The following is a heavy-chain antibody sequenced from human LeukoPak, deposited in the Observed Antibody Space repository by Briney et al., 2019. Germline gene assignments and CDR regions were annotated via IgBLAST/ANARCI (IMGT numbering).Heavy chain of an antibody. Sequence: SETLSLTCTVSGYSISSGYYWGWIRPPPGKGLEWIGSIYHSGSTYYKPSLKSRVTISGDTSKNQFSLKLSSVTAADTAVYYCARGSYDILTGYPYYFDYWGQGTLVTVSS. CDR1: GYSISSGYY. J-gene: IGHJ4*02. CDR3: ARGSYDILTGYPYYFDY. CDR2: IYHSGST. D-gene: IGHD3-9*01. V-gene: IGHV4-38-2*02.